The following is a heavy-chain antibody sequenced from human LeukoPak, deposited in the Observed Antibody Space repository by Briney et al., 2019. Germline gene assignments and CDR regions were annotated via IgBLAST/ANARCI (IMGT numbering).Heavy chain of an antibody. CDR1: GFTFSSYN. J-gene: IGHJ5*02. CDR2: ISSSSSII. CDR3: ARGPRSKDPSTSGLFDP. Sequence: QPGGSLRVSCAASGFTFSSYNMNWVRQAPGKGLEWVSYISSSSSIIYYADSVKGRFTISRDNAKNSLYLQMNSLRTEDTAVYYCARGPRSKDPSTSGLFDPWGQGTRVTVSS. D-gene: IGHD5/OR15-5a*01. V-gene: IGHV3-48*04.